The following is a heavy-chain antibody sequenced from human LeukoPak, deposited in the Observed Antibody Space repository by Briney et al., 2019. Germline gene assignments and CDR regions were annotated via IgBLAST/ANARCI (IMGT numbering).Heavy chain of an antibody. CDR3: ARGFYDSSGYSNCFDP. Sequence: SETLSLTCTVSGDSISSSYWSWIRQPPGKALEWIGYIYYTGTTNYNPSLKSRVTMSIDTSKNQFSLNLNSVTAADTAVYYCARGFYDSSGYSNCFDPWGQGTLVTVSS. CDR2: IYYTGTT. D-gene: IGHD3-22*01. V-gene: IGHV4-59*01. CDR1: GDSISSSY. J-gene: IGHJ5*02.